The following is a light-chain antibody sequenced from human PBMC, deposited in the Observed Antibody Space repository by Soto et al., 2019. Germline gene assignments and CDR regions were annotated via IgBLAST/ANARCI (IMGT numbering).Light chain of an antibody. Sequence: DTVLTQSPGTLSLSPGERATLSCRASQTLRGRYVAWYQQKPGQAPRLLIYGASTRPTGIPDRFSGSGSGTDFTLTISSLEPEDFAVYYCQQYDTSPRTFGQGTKVEI. CDR2: GAS. J-gene: IGKJ1*01. CDR3: QQYDTSPRT. CDR1: QTLRGRY. V-gene: IGKV3-20*01.